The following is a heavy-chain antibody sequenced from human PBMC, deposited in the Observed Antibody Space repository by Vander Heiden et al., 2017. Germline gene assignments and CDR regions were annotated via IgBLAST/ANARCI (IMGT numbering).Heavy chain of an antibody. CDR3: AKHKDLGELFAENWFAP. D-gene: IGHD3-10*01. CDR2: IYYSGNT. J-gene: IGHJ5*02. CDR1: GRSISSTSYY. Sequence: QLPLPDSGPGLVRPSETLSLTCSVSGRSISSTSYYWGWIGQPPGRGLGWIGAIYYSGNTYYNPSLKSRVTISVDTSKNQFSLNLRSVTAADTAVYYCAKHKDLGELFAENWFAPWVQGTLVTASS. V-gene: IGHV4-39*01.